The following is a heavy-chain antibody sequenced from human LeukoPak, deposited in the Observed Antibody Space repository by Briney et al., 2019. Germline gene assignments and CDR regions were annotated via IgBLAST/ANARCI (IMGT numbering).Heavy chain of an antibody. Sequence: ASVKVSCKASGYTFTSYSISWVRQAPGQGLEWMGWISAYNGNTNYAQKLQGRVTMTTDTSTSTAYTELRSLRSDDTAVYYCARMVRGVIIEYYFDYWGQGTLVTVSS. J-gene: IGHJ4*02. CDR1: GYTFTSYS. V-gene: IGHV1-18*01. CDR3: ARMVRGVIIEYYFDY. D-gene: IGHD3-10*01. CDR2: ISAYNGNT.